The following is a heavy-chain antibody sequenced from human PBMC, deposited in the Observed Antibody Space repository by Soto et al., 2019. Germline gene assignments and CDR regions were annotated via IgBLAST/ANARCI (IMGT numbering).Heavy chain of an antibody. CDR2: ISGSGGST. Sequence: PGGSLSLSCAASGFTFSSYAMSWVRQAPGKGLEWVSAISGSGGSTYYADSVKGRFTISRDNSKNTLYLQMNSLRAEDTAVYYCAKDPLNSGWYGRDYFDYWGQGTLVTVSS. V-gene: IGHV3-23*01. CDR1: GFTFSSYA. CDR3: AKDPLNSGWYGRDYFDY. D-gene: IGHD6-19*01. J-gene: IGHJ4*02.